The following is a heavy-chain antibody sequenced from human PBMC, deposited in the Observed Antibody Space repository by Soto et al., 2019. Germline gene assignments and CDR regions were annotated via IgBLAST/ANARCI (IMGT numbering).Heavy chain of an antibody. V-gene: IGHV4-39*01. J-gene: IGHJ3*02. Sequence: SEARPVTCTVSGGSISRGGYYWGWIRQAPGKGVGWIGSIYYSGSTYYNPSLKRRVTISVDTSKNQFSRKLSSVTAADTAVYYCARPRGGSSSYAFAIWGQGTMVTVSS. CDR1: GGSISRGGYY. D-gene: IGHD6-6*01. CDR3: ARPRGGSSSYAFAI. CDR2: IYYSGST.